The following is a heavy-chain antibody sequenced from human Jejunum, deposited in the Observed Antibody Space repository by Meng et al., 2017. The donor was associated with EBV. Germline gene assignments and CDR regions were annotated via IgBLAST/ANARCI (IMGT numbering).Heavy chain of an antibody. CDR1: GGSISTDNW. CDR2: IHHSGST. J-gene: IGHJ4*02. CDR3: ARDRGVEDY. D-gene: IGHD5-24*01. Sequence: QVQLQESGPGLGKPSRTLSPTCAVSGGSISTDNWWSWVRQPPGKGLEYIGEIHHSGSTKYNPSLKSRVTISVDKSNNHFSLKLSSVTAADTAVYYCARDRGVEDYWGQGTLVTVSS. V-gene: IGHV4-4*02.